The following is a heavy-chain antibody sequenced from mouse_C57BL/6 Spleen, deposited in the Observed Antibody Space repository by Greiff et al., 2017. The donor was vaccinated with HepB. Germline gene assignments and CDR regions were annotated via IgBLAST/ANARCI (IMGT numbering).Heavy chain of an antibody. CDR2: IYPGDGDT. V-gene: IGHV1-80*01. CDR1: GYAFSSYW. Sequence: VQLQQSGAELVKPGASVKISCKASGYAFSSYWMNWVKQRPGKGLEWIGQIYPGDGDTNYNGKFKGKATLTADKSSSTAYMQLSSLTSEDSAVYFCARERVGKGYYFDYWGQGTTLTVSS. CDR3: ARERVGKGYYFDY. D-gene: IGHD3-3*01. J-gene: IGHJ2*01.